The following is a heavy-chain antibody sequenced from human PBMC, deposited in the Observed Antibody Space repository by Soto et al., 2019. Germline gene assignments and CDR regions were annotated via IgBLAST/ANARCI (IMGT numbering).Heavy chain of an antibody. CDR3: ARNLASHTNYYYGADV. J-gene: IGHJ6*02. V-gene: IGHV4-39*01. D-gene: IGHD1-1*01. CDR1: GGSISSSGYY. Sequence: ASETLSLTWSVSGGSISSSGYYWCWIRQPPGKGLEWIGSIHYIWSTNYNPSLKSRVTISVDTSKNQFSLKLTSVTAADTAVYYCARNLASHTNYYYGADVWGQGTTVTVSS. CDR2: IHYIWST.